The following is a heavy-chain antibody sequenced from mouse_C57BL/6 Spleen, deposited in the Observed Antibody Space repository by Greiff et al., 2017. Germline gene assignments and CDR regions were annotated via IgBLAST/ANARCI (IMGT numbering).Heavy chain of an antibody. J-gene: IGHJ2*01. CDR3: ARSTTVVAVDY. CDR2: INPNNGGT. CDR1: GYTFTDYY. V-gene: IGHV1-26*01. D-gene: IGHD1-1*01. Sequence: EVQLQQSGPELVKPGASVKISCKASGYTFTDYYMNWVKQSHGKSLEWIGDINPNNGGTSYNQKFKGKATLTVAKSSSTAYMELRSLTSEDSAVYYCARSTTVVAVDYWGQGTTLTVSS.